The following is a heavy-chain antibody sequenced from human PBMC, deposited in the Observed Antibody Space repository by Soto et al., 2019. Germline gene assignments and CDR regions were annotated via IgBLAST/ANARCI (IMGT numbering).Heavy chain of an antibody. J-gene: IGHJ5*02. CDR2: IYYSGST. Sequence: SETLSLTCTVSGGSISSYYWSWIRQPPGKGLEWIGYIYYSGSTNYNPSLKSRVTISVDTSKNQFSLKLSSVTAADTAVYYCARLGPYCSGGSCRKYNWFDPWGQGTPVTVSS. CDR1: GGSISSYY. V-gene: IGHV4-59*08. D-gene: IGHD2-15*01. CDR3: ARLGPYCSGGSCRKYNWFDP.